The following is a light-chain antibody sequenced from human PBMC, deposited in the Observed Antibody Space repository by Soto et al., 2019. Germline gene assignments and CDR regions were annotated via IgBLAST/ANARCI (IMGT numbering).Light chain of an antibody. Sequence: QSALTQPASVSGSPGQSITVSCTGTSSDVGSYDLVSWYQKYPGKAPKLMIYEVSERPSGVSNRFSGSKSGNTASLTISGLQAEDEADHYCCSYAGSNTPYVFGTGTKLTVL. CDR3: CSYAGSNTPYV. V-gene: IGLV2-23*02. CDR1: SSDVGSYDL. J-gene: IGLJ1*01. CDR2: EVS.